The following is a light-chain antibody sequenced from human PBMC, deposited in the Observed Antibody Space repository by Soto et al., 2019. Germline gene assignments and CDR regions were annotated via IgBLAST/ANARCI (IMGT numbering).Light chain of an antibody. CDR3: GTWDSWLSVGGV. J-gene: IGLJ3*02. CDR1: SYNIGNNY. Sequence: QSVLTQPPSVSAAPGQKVTISCSGSSYNIGNNYVSWYQQLPGTAPKLLIYDNNQRPSGIPDRFSGSKSGTSATLGITGLQTGDEADYYCGTWDSWLSVGGVFGGGTKLTVL. CDR2: DNN. V-gene: IGLV1-51*01.